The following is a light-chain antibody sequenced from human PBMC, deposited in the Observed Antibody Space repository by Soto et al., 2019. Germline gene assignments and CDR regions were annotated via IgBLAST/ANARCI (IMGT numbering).Light chain of an antibody. V-gene: IGKV3-15*01. CDR2: GAA. J-gene: IGKJ1*01. Sequence: EIVMTQSPATLSLSPGERATLSSRASQSVSSHLAWYQHKPGQPPRLLLYGAAIRLSGIPARFSGSGSGTEFTLTINSLQSEDFAVYFCQQYDNRPGTFGQGTKVEIK. CDR1: QSVSSH. CDR3: QQYDNRPGT.